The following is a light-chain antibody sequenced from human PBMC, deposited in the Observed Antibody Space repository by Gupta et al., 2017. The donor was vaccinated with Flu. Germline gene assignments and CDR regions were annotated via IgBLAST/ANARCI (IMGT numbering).Light chain of an antibody. CDR1: QSISSY. CDR3: QQSVSTPFT. J-gene: IGKJ3*01. CDR2: AAS. V-gene: IGKV1-39*01. Sequence: PSSLSASVGDRVTITCRASQSISSYLNWYQQKPGKAPKLLIYAASSLQSGVPSRFSGSGSGTDFTLTISSLQPEDFATYYCQQSVSTPFTFGHGTKVDIK.